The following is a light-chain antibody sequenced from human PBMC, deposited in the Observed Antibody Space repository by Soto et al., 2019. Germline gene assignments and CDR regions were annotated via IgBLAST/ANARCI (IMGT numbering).Light chain of an antibody. CDR3: CSYAGSYIFV. V-gene: IGLV2-11*01. CDR1: SSDVGGYNH. CDR2: DVS. Sequence: QSALTQPRSVSGSPGQSVTISCTGTSSDVGGYNHVSWYQQYPGKAPKLMIYDVSKRPSGVPDRLSGSKSGNTASLTISGLQAEDEADYYCCSYAGSYIFVFGTGTKVTFL. J-gene: IGLJ1*01.